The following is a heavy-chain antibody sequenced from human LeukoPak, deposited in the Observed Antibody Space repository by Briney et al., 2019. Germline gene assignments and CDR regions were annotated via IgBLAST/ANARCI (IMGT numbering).Heavy chain of an antibody. J-gene: IGHJ3*02. V-gene: IGHV3-7*01. CDR2: IKQGGSEK. Sequence: GGSLRLSCAASGFTFSNFWMSWVRQAPGKGLEWVANIKQGGSEKFYVGSVKGRFTISRDNAKHSLYLQMNSLGAEDTAVYYCARVVYYHESSGYGDAFDIWGQGTMVTVSS. CDR3: ARVVYYHESSGYGDAFDI. CDR1: GFTFSNFW. D-gene: IGHD3-22*01.